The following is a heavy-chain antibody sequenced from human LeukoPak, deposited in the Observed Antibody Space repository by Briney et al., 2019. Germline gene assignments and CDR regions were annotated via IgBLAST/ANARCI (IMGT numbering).Heavy chain of an antibody. CDR1: GFTVSSNY. J-gene: IGHJ4*02. D-gene: IGHD3-22*01. V-gene: IGHV3-53*04. CDR2: IYSGGST. CDR3: ARVMAYYYDSSGYYPTGLDY. Sequence: PGGSLRLSCAASGFTVSSNYMSWVRQAPGKGLEWVSVIYSGGSTYYADSVKGRFTISRHNSKNTLYLQMNSLRAEDTAVYYCARVMAYYYDSSGYYPTGLDYWGQGTLVTVSS.